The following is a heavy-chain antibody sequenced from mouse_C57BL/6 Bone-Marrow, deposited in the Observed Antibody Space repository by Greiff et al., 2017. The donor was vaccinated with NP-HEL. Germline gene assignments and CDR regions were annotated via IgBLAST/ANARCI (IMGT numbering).Heavy chain of an antibody. J-gene: IGHJ1*03. D-gene: IGHD2-3*01. Sequence: QVQLKQSGPELVKPGASVKISCKASGYAFSSSWMNWVKQRPGKGLEWIGRIYPGDGDTNYNGKFKGKATLTADKSSSTAYMQLSSLTTEDSAIYYCAMGYYEDFDVWGTGTTVTVSS. CDR2: IYPGDGDT. V-gene: IGHV1-82*01. CDR1: GYAFSSSW. CDR3: AMGYYEDFDV.